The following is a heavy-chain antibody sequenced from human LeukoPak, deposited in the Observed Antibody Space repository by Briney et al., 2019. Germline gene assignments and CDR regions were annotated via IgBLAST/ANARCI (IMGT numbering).Heavy chain of an antibody. V-gene: IGHV1-46*01. CDR1: GYTFTTYS. D-gene: IGHD6-19*01. Sequence: GASVKVSCKASGYTFTTYSMHWVRQAPGQGLEWMGIINPSGGSTSYAQKFQGRVTMTRDTSTSTVYMELSSLRSEDTAVYYCARGAGEGLVPDDFDYWGQGTLVTASS. J-gene: IGHJ4*02. CDR2: INPSGGST. CDR3: ARGAGEGLVPDDFDY.